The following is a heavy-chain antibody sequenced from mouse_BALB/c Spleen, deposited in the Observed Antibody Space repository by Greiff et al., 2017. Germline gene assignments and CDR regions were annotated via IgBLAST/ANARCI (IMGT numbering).Heavy chain of an antibody. V-gene: IGHV1-85*01. D-gene: IGHD1-1*01. J-gene: IGHJ3*01. CDR1: GYTFTSYD. CDR2: IYPGDGST. CDR3: TRGSSYGFAY. Sequence: VQLQQSGPELVKPGALVKISCKASGYTFTSYDINWVKQRPGQGLEWIGWIYPGDGSTKYNEKFKSKATLTVDTSSSTAYMQLSSLTSEDSAVYYCTRGSSYGFAYWGQGTLVTVSA.